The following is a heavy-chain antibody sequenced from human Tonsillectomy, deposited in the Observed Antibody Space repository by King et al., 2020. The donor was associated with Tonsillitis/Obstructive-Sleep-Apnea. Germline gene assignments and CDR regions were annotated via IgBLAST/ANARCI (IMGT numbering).Heavy chain of an antibody. D-gene: IGHD2-15*01. CDR1: GYSFTSYW. V-gene: IGHV5-51*01. J-gene: IGHJ6*03. CDR3: ARHGGLDPKYCSGGSCYQYYYYYYMDV. Sequence: VQLVQSGAEVKKPGESLKISCKGSGYSFTSYWIGWVRQMPGKGLEWMGIIYPGDSDTRYSPSFQGQVTISADKSISTAYLQWSSLKASDTAMYYCARHGGLDPKYCSGGSCYQYYYYYYMDVWGKGTTVTVSS. CDR2: IYPGDSDT.